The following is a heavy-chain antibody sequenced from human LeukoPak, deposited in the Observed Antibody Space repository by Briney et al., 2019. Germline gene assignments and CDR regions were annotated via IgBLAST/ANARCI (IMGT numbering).Heavy chain of an antibody. V-gene: IGHV3-33*06. CDR1: GFTFSSYG. D-gene: IGHD3-10*01. Sequence: GGSLRLSCAASGFTFSSYGVHWVRQAPGKGLEWVAVIWYDGSNKYYADSVKGRFTISRDNSKNTLYLQMNSLRAEDTAVYYCAKVWGSKWFGELRYFDYWGQGTLVTVSS. CDR2: IWYDGSNK. CDR3: AKVWGSKWFGELRYFDY. J-gene: IGHJ4*02.